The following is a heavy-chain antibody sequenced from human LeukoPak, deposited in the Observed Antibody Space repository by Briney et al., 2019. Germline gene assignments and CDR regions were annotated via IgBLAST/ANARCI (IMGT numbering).Heavy chain of an antibody. Sequence: GESLRISCKGPGYSFINYWISWVRQMPGKGLEWMGRIDPSDSYTNYSPSFQGHVTISADKSITTVYLQWNSLKASDTAMYYCARGLRENNYFDYWGQGTLVTVSS. CDR2: IDPSDSYT. J-gene: IGHJ4*02. V-gene: IGHV5-10-1*01. CDR3: ARGLRENNYFDY. CDR1: GYSFINYW. D-gene: IGHD2/OR15-2a*01.